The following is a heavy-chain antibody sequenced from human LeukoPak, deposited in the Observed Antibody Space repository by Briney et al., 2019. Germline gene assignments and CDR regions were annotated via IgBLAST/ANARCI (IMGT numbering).Heavy chain of an antibody. Sequence: SSETLSLTCAVYGGSFSGYYWSWIRQPPGKGLEWIGEINHSGSTNYNPSLKSRVTISVDTSKNQFSLKLSSVTAADTAVYYCARVEFKVGSSPGYFDYWGQGTLVTVSS. CDR3: ARVEFKVGSSPGYFDY. V-gene: IGHV4-34*01. D-gene: IGHD1-26*01. J-gene: IGHJ4*02. CDR1: GGSFSGYY. CDR2: INHSGST.